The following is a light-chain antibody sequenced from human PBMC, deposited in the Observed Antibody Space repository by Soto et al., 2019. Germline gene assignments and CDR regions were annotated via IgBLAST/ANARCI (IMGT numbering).Light chain of an antibody. CDR1: QSVNNNY. CDR3: QQHSRSIT. CDR2: GAS. J-gene: IGKJ4*01. Sequence: VLTQSPGTLSLSPGERATLSCRASQSVNNNYLAWYQQKPGQSPRLLIYGASIRATAIPDRFSGSGSGTDFTLTISILEPEDSAVDYCQQHSRSITFGGGTKVEIK. V-gene: IGKV3-20*01.